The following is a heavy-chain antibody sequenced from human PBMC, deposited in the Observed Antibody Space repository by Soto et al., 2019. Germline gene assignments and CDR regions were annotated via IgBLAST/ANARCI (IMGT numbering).Heavy chain of an antibody. CDR3: AGMPYTSGLRFDP. CDR1: GDSYSISTYS. D-gene: IGHD6-19*01. V-gene: IGHV4-30-2*01. Sequence: PSETLSLTCNMSGDSYSISTYSWSWIRQPPGKALQWIGFIYQSGVTSYNPSLASRVSISLDRSNNQCSLKLKSVTAADTAVYFCAGMPYTSGLRFDPWGPGAQVTSSS. J-gene: IGHJ5*02. CDR2: IYQSGVT.